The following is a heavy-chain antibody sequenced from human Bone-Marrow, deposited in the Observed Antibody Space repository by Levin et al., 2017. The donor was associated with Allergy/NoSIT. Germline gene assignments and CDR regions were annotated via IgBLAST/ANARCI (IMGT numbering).Heavy chain of an antibody. CDR1: GGSLSGYF. CDR2: INYSGTT. J-gene: IGHJ4*02. D-gene: IGHD2-2*01. Sequence: SCTVYGGSLSGYFWTWIRQPPGKGLEWVGEINYSGTTSYNPPLKSRVTISLDTSKNQFSASLTSVTAADTALYYCARGDQKGYFDSWGQGRLVTVSS. CDR3: ARGDQKGYFDS. V-gene: IGHV4-34*01.